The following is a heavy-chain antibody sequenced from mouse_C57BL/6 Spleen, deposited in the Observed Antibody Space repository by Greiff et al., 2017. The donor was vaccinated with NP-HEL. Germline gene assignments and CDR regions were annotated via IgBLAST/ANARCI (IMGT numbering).Heavy chain of an antibody. D-gene: IGHD2-3*01. Sequence: QVQLQQPGAELVKPGASVKMSCKASGYTFTSYWITWVKQRPGQGLEWIGDIYPGSGSTNYNEKFKSKATLTVDTSSSTAYMQLSSLTSEDSAVYYCARSPDGYFYAMDYWGQGTSVTVSS. J-gene: IGHJ4*01. V-gene: IGHV1-55*01. CDR3: ARSPDGYFYAMDY. CDR2: IYPGSGST. CDR1: GYTFTSYW.